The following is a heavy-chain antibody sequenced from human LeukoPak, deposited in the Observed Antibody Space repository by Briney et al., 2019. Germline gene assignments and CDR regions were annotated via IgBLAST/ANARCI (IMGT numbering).Heavy chain of an antibody. Sequence: ASVKVSCKASGYSFTAYYIHWVRQAPGQGLEYMGWINPNSGGTNSSQRFQDRVTLTRDTSISTAFMELTSLTSGDTAVYYCARAYGSGSSYHPDYWGQGTLVTVSS. CDR1: GYSFTAYY. V-gene: IGHV1-2*02. CDR3: ARAYGSGSSYHPDY. D-gene: IGHD3-10*01. J-gene: IGHJ4*02. CDR2: INPNSGGT.